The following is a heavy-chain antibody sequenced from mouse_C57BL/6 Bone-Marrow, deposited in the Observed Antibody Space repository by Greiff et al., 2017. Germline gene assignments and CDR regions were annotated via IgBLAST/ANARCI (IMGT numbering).Heavy chain of an antibody. CDR3: ARGDRRNGFAY. Sequence: EVMLVESGGDLVKPGGSLKLSCAASGFTFTSYGMPWVRQTPGQRLEWVATISTGGSCTYYPDSVKGPFTITRDKAKNTLYLQLSSLTTEDTAMYYCARGDRRNGFAYWGQGTMVTVSA. CDR2: ISTGGSCT. D-gene: IGHD2-14*01. J-gene: IGHJ3*01. CDR1: GFTFTSYG. V-gene: IGHV5-6*01.